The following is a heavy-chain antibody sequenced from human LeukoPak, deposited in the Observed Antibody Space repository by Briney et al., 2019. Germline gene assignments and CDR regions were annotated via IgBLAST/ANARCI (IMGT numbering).Heavy chain of an antibody. CDR2: ISYDGSNK. CDR1: GFTFSNYA. CDR3: AKSGLATVVTAFDY. D-gene: IGHD4-23*01. J-gene: IGHJ4*02. Sequence: GRSLRLSCAASGFTFSNYAMHWVRQAPGKGLEWVAVISYDGSNKYYADSVKGRFTISRDDSKNTLYLQMNSLRAEDTAVYYCAKSGLATVVTAFDYWGQGTLVTVSS. V-gene: IGHV3-30*04.